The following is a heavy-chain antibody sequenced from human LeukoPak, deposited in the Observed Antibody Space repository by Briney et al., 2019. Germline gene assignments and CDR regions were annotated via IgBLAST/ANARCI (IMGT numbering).Heavy chain of an antibody. J-gene: IGHJ5*02. Sequence: PSQTPSLTCTVSGGSISSGSYYWSWIRQPPGKGLEWIGEINHSGSTNYNPSLKSRVTISVDTSKNQFSLKLSSVTAADTAVYYCARIGGEAASPWGQGTLVTVSS. CDR1: GGSISSGSYY. CDR2: INHSGST. V-gene: IGHV4-30-2*01. CDR3: ARIGGEAASP. D-gene: IGHD2-21*01.